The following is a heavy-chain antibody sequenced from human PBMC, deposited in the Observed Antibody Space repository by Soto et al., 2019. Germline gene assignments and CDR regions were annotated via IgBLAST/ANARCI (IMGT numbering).Heavy chain of an antibody. CDR1: GGSISSYY. Sequence: QVQLQESGPGLVKPSETLSLTCTVSGGSISSYYWSWIRQPPGKGLEWIGYIYYSGSTNYNPSLXRXAXIXLDTSKNQFSLKLSSVTAADTAVYYCARRYGPSFDYWGQGTLVTVSS. CDR2: IYYSGST. D-gene: IGHD4-17*01. J-gene: IGHJ4*02. CDR3: ARRYGPSFDY. V-gene: IGHV4-59*01.